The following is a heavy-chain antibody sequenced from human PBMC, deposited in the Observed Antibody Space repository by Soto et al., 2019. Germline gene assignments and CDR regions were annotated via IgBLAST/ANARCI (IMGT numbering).Heavy chain of an antibody. J-gene: IGHJ4*02. CDR1: GGSFSGYY. CDR3: ARRSPSRIPTTWVLPNGPKAYFDY. Sequence: SETLSLTCAVYGGSFSGYYWSWIRQPPGKGLEWIGEINHSGSTNYNPSLKSRVTISVDTSKNQFSLKLGSVTAADTAVYYCARRSPSRIPTTWVLPNGPKAYFDYWGQGTLVTVSS. V-gene: IGHV4-34*01. D-gene: IGHD1-1*01. CDR2: INHSGST.